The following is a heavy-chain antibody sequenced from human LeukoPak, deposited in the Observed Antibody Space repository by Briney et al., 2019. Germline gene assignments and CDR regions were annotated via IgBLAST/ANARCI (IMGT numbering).Heavy chain of an antibody. D-gene: IGHD5-24*01. CDR3: ARPRDDYEINDAFVI. V-gene: IGHV3-21*01. J-gene: IGHJ3*02. CDR2: ISSSSSYI. Sequence: GGSLRLSCAASGFTFSSYSMNWVRQAPGKGLEWVSSISSSSSYIYYADSVKGRFTISRDNAKNSLYLQMNSLRAEDTAVYYCARPRDDYEINDAFVIWGQGTMVTVSS. CDR1: GFTFSSYS.